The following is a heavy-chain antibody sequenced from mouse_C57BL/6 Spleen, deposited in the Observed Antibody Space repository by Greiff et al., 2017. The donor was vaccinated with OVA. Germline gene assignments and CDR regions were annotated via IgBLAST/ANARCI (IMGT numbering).Heavy chain of an antibody. V-gene: IGHV1-50*01. CDR3: GTAEH. J-gene: IGHJ2*01. CDR2: IDPSDSYT. CDR1: GYTFTSYW. D-gene: IGHD1-2*01. Sequence: QVQLQQPGAELVKPGASVKLSCKASGYTFTSYWMPWVKQRPGQGLEWIGEIDPSDSYTNYTQKFKGKATLTVDTASNTAYMQLSSLTSEDSAVYYCGTAEHWGQGTTLTVSS.